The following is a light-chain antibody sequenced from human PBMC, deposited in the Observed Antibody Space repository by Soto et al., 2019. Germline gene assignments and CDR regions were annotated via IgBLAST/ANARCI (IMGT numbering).Light chain of an antibody. Sequence: EIVLTQSPGTLSLYPGERATLSCRASQSVSSSYLAWYQQKPCQAPRLLIYGASSRATGIPDRFSGSGSGTDFTLTISRLEPEDFAVYYCQQYGRTFCQGTKVEIK. CDR3: QQYGRT. CDR2: GAS. V-gene: IGKV3-20*01. J-gene: IGKJ1*01. CDR1: QSVSSSY.